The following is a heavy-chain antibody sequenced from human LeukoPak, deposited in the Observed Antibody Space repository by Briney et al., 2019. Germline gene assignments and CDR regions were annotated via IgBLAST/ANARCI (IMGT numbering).Heavy chain of an antibody. J-gene: IGHJ4*02. CDR1: GFTFSSYA. V-gene: IGHV3-30*04. CDR2: ISYDGSNK. CDR3: AKTPGWYKVF. Sequence: GGSLRLSCAASGFTFSSYAMHWVRQAPGKGLEWVAVISYDGSNKYYADSVKGRFTISRDNSKSTLYLQMNSLRAEVTAVYYCAKTPGWYKVFWGQGTLVTVSS. D-gene: IGHD6-19*01.